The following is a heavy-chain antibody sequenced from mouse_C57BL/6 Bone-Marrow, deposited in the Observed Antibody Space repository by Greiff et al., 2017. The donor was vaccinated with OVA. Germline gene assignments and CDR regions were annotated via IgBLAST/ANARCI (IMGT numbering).Heavy chain of an antibody. CDR2: ISDGGSYT. CDR3: AREGGSSYPYAMDY. V-gene: IGHV5-4*01. Sequence: EVMLVESGGGLVKPGGSLKLSCAASGFTFSSYAMSWVRQTPEKRLEWVATISDGGSYTYYPDNVKGRFTISRDNAKNNLYLQMSHLKSEDTAMYYCAREGGSSYPYAMDYWGQGTSVTVSS. CDR1: GFTFSSYA. J-gene: IGHJ4*01. D-gene: IGHD1-1*01.